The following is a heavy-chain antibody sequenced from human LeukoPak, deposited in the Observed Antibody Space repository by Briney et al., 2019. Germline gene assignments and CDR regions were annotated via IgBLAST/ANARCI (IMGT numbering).Heavy chain of an antibody. V-gene: IGHV3-48*03. D-gene: IGHD3-10*01. CDR1: GFTFSSYE. J-gene: IGHJ6*02. Sequence: PGGSLRLSCAASGFTFSSYEMNWVRQAPGKGLEWVSYISSGGSTMYYADSVKGRFTISRDNAKNSLYLQMNSLRAEDTAVYYCARDRTEYGSGTYYYGLDVWGQGTAVTVSS. CDR2: ISSGGSTM. CDR3: ARDRTEYGSGTYYYGLDV.